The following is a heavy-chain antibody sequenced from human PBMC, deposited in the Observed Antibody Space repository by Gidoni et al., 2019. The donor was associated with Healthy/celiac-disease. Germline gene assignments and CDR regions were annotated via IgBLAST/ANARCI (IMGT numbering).Heavy chain of an antibody. CDR2: IKQNGSEK. CDR3: ARWYA. J-gene: IGHJ4*02. Sequence: EVQLVESGGGLVQPGGSLRLSCAASGFPFSSYWRSWVRQAPGKGLVWVANIKQNGSEKYYVDSVKGRFTISRDNAKNSLYLQMNSLRAEDTAVYYCARWYAWGQGTLVTVSS. CDR1: GFPFSSYW. D-gene: IGHD2-8*01. V-gene: IGHV3-7*01.